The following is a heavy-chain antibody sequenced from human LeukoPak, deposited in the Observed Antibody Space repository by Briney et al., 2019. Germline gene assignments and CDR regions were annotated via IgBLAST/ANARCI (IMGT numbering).Heavy chain of an antibody. Sequence: SVKVSCKASGGTFSSYAISWVRQAPGQGLEWMGGIIPILGTANYAQKFQGRVTITADESTSTAYMELSSLRSEDTAVYYCARDPYDFWSGSYYYMDVWGKGTTVTVSS. CDR1: GGTFSSYA. CDR2: IIPILGTA. V-gene: IGHV1-69*13. J-gene: IGHJ6*03. CDR3: ARDPYDFWSGSYYYMDV. D-gene: IGHD3-3*01.